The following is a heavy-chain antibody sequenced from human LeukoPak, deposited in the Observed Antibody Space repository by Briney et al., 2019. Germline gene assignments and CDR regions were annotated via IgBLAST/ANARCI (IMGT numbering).Heavy chain of an antibody. CDR2: ISGSGGST. Sequence: GGSLRLSCAASGFTFSSYAMSWVRQAPGKGLEWVSAISGSGGSTYYADSVKGRFTISRDNAKNSLYLQMNSLRAEDTAVYYCAQVGAKKLIDYWGQGTLVTVSS. J-gene: IGHJ4*02. D-gene: IGHD1-26*01. V-gene: IGHV3-23*01. CDR3: AQVGAKKLIDY. CDR1: GFTFSSYA.